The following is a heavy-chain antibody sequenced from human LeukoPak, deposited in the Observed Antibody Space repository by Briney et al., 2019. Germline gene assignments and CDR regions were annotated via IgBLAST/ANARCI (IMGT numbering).Heavy chain of an antibody. CDR2: LYYSGST. J-gene: IGHJ4*02. CDR3: ARRLGYSYVIRYYFDY. V-gene: IGHV4-39*07. CDR1: GGSISSRSYY. Sequence: SETLSLTCTVSGGSISSRSYYWGWIRQPPGKGLEWIGSLYYSGSTYYNPSLKSRVTISVDTSKNQFSLKLSSVTAADTAVYYCARRLGYSYVIRYYFDYWGQGTLVTVSS. D-gene: IGHD5-18*01.